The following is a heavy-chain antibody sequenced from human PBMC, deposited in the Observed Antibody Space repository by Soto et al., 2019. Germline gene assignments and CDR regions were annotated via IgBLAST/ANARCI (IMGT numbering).Heavy chain of an antibody. D-gene: IGHD2-2*01. V-gene: IGHV4-34*01. CDR2: INHSGST. CDR1: GGSFSGYY. CDR3: ARGIVVVPAAPLGSWFDP. Sequence: SETLSLTCAVYGGSFSGYYWSWIRQPPGKGLEWIGEINHSGSTNYNPSLKSRVTISVDTSKNQFSLKLSSVTAADTAVYYCARGIVVVPAAPLGSWFDPWGQGTLVTVSS. J-gene: IGHJ5*02.